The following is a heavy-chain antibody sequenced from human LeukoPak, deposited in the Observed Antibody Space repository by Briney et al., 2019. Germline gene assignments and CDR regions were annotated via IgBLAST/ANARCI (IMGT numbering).Heavy chain of an antibody. V-gene: IGHV1-3*01. CDR2: INAGNGNT. Sequence: GASVKVSCKASGYTFTSYAMHWVRQAPGQRLEWMGWINAGNGNTKYSQKFQGRVTITRDTSASTAYMELSSLRSEDTAVYYCARDRGSHNVVVPAAIPYYYYMDVWGKGTTVTVSS. CDR1: GYTFTSYA. J-gene: IGHJ6*03. D-gene: IGHD2-2*01. CDR3: ARDRGSHNVVVPAAIPYYYYMDV.